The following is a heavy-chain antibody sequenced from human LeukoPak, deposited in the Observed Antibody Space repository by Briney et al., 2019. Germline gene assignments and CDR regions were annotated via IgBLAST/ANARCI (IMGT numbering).Heavy chain of an antibody. Sequence: GGSLRLSCAASGFTFSSYTMHWVRQAPGKGLEWVAVISYDGSNKYYADSVKGRFTISRDNSKNTLYLQMNSLRAEDTAVYYCTRTLAAPGYWGQGTLVTVSS. J-gene: IGHJ4*02. CDR1: GFTFSSYT. V-gene: IGHV3-30*04. CDR2: ISYDGSNK. CDR3: TRTLAAPGY. D-gene: IGHD6-6*01.